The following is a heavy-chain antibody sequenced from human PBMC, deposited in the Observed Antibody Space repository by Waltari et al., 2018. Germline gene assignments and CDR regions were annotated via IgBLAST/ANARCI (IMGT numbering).Heavy chain of an antibody. CDR1: GSTFTNYA. D-gene: IGHD3-3*01. CDR2: INEGNGNT. CDR3: ARDLPYYDFLSGVGGGYFDP. Sequence: QVQLVQSGAEVKKPGASVQFSCRASGSTFTNYAIHWMRQAPGQSLEWMGRINEGNGNTIYSQKFQGRITITRDTSSGTAYMELTSLRSEDTAVYYCARDLPYYDFLSGVGGGYFDPWGQGTLVTVSS. V-gene: IGHV1-3*01. J-gene: IGHJ5*02.